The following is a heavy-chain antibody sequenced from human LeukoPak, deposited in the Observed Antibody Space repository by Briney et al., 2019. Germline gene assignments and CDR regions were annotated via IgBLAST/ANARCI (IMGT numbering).Heavy chain of an antibody. CDR2: ITTDETT. Sequence: GGSLRLSCAASGFPFSVSWMHWFRQVPGTGLMWVSRITTDETTTYADSVRGRFSISRDNAKNTVYLQMNSLRVGDTAVYYCAKDWFATTDYWGQGILVTVSS. J-gene: IGHJ4*02. CDR3: AKDWFATTDY. V-gene: IGHV3-74*01. CDR1: GFPFSVSW. D-gene: IGHD1/OR15-1a*01.